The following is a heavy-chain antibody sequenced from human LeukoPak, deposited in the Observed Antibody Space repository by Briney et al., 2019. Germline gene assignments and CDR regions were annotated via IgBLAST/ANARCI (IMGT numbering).Heavy chain of an antibody. D-gene: IGHD4/OR15-4a*01. CDR3: AKEVGPYGDDPLDY. CDR2: ISGSGSGGRT. Sequence: PGRSLRLSCAASGFTFSNFAMSWVRQAPGKGLEWVSVISGSGSGGRTYYADSVKGQFTISRDNSKKTLYLQMNRLRVEDTAVYYCAKEVGPYGDDPLDYWGQGTLVTVSS. V-gene: IGHV3-23*01. CDR1: GFTFSNFA. J-gene: IGHJ4*02.